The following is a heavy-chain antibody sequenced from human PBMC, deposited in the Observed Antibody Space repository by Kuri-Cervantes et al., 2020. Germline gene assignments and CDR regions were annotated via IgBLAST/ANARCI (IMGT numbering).Heavy chain of an antibody. J-gene: IGHJ3*02. V-gene: IGHV1-3*01. Sequence: ASVKVSCKASGYTFTSYAMHWVRQAPGQRLEWMGWINAGNGNTKYSQKFQGRVTITRDTSASTAYMELSSLRSEDTAVYYCARVSTLLWFGEFHLDAFDIWGQGTMVTVSS. CDR3: ARVSTLLWFGEFHLDAFDI. D-gene: IGHD3-10*01. CDR1: GYTFTSYA. CDR2: INAGNGNT.